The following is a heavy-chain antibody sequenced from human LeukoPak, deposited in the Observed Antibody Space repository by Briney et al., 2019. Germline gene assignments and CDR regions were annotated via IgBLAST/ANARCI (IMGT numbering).Heavy chain of an antibody. V-gene: IGHV4-34*01. Sequence: SETLSLTCAVYGGSFSGYYWSWIRQPPGKGLEWIGEINHSGSTNYNPSLKSRVTISVDTSKNQFSLKLSSVTAADTAVHYCARAYIAAGWFDPWGQGTLVTVSS. CDR1: GGSFSGYY. CDR2: INHSGST. J-gene: IGHJ5*02. CDR3: ARAYIAAGWFDP. D-gene: IGHD6-13*01.